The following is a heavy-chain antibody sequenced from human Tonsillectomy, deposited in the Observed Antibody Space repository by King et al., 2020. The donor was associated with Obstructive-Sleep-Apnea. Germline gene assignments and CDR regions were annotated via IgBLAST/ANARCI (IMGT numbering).Heavy chain of an antibody. CDR3: AKDAAITGTLDY. D-gene: IGHD1-7*01. CDR1: GFTFSSYG. CDR2: IRYDGNNT. Sequence: VQLVESGGGVVQPGRSLRLSCEASGFTFSSYGMHWVRQAPGKGLEWVSFIRYDGNNTYYAGSVKGRFTISRDNPKNTLYLQMDDLRTEDTAVYYCAKDAAITGTLDYWGQGILVTVSS. J-gene: IGHJ4*02. V-gene: IGHV3-30*02.